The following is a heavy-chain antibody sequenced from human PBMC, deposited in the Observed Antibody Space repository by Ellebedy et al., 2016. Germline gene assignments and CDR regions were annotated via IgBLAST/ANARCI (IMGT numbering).Heavy chain of an antibody. V-gene: IGHV1-18*04. CDR1: RQYFPKCY. D-gene: IGHD7-27*01. Sequence: ASVKVSXKASRQYFPKCYVHWVRQAPGQGLEWMGRINTYNGKTHYAQKFQGRVTMTTDTSTTTAYMELRSLRSDDTAVYYCTRDAENWGYVDYWGQGPLVTVSS. J-gene: IGHJ4*02. CDR3: TRDAENWGYVDY. CDR2: INTYNGKT.